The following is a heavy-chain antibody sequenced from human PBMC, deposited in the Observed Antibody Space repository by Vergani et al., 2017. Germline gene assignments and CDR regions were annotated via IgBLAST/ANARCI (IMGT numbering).Heavy chain of an antibody. CDR2: ISSSGTYT. J-gene: IGHJ4*02. CDR1: GFSFSDYY. CDR3: ARALDVADTAMAYLYF. V-gene: IGHV3-11*06. D-gene: IGHD5-18*01. Sequence: QVQLVESGGGLVKPGGSLRLSCAASGFSFSDYYMSWIRQAPGKGLEWLSYISSSGTYTTYADSVKGRFTISRDNAKNSLFLQMNSLGVEDMSVYYCARALDVADTAMAYLYFWGQGTLVTVSS.